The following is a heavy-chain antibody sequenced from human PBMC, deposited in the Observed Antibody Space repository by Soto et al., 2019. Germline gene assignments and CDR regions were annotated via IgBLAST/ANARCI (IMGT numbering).Heavy chain of an antibody. V-gene: IGHV3-9*01. CDR3: AKGPHSSTYNWFDP. Sequence: PGGSLRLSCAASGFTCDDYAMHLVRQAPGKGLEWVSGISWNSGSIGYADSVKGRFTISRDNAKNSLYLQMNSLRAEDTALYYCAKGPHSSTYNWFDPWGKGTLVTVSS. D-gene: IGHD6-13*01. CDR2: ISWNSGSI. J-gene: IGHJ5*02. CDR1: GFTCDDYA.